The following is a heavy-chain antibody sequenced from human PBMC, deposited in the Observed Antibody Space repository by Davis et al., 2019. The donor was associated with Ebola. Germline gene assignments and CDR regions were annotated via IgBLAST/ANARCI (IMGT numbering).Heavy chain of an antibody. CDR2: IFQSGNT. Sequence: SETLSLTCTVSGYSISSGYYWGWIRQPPGKGLEWIGSIFQSGNTYYNPSLKSRVTISVDTSKNQFSLKLSSVTAADTAVYYRARDSLGATSLDSWGQGTLVTVSS. CDR3: ARDSLGATSLDS. D-gene: IGHD1-26*01. J-gene: IGHJ4*02. V-gene: IGHV4-38-2*02. CDR1: GYSISSGYY.